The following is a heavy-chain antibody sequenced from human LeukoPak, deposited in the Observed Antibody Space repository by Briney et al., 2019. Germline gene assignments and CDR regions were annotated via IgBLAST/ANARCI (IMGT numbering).Heavy chain of an antibody. CDR3: ARDYIAYDPLDY. CDR2: IGYSAGDT. CDR1: GFIVTNYA. J-gene: IGHJ4*02. D-gene: IGHD3-3*01. V-gene: IGHV3-21*01. Sequence: GGSLRLSCAASGFIVTNYAMTWVRQAPGKGLEWVSTIGYSAGDTYYADSVKGRFTISRDNAKNSLYLQMNSLRAEDTAVYWCARDYIAYDPLDYWGQGTLVTVSS.